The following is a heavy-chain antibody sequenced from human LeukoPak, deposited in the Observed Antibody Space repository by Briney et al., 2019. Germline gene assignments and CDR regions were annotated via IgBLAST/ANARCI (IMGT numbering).Heavy chain of an antibody. V-gene: IGHV1-2*02. CDR2: INPNCGGT. CDR1: GYTFTGYY. D-gene: IGHD6-6*01. Sequence: ASVKISCKASGYTFTGYYMHWVRQAPGQGLEWMGWINPNCGGTNYAQKFQGRVTMTRDTSISTAYMELSRLRSDDTAVYYCARDKLLEYSSSVFDPWGQGTLVTVSS. J-gene: IGHJ5*02. CDR3: ARDKLLEYSSSVFDP.